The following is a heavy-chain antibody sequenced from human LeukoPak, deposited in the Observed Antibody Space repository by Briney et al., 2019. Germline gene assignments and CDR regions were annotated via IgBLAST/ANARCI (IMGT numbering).Heavy chain of an antibody. D-gene: IGHD6-13*01. J-gene: IGHJ3*02. CDR2: INHSGST. Sequence: SETLSLTCAVYGGSFSGYYWSWIRQPPGKGLERIGEINHSGSTNYNPSLKSRVTISVDTSKNQFSLKLSSVTAADTAVYYCARMYGSSSDAFDIWGQGTMVTVSS. CDR3: ARMYGSSSDAFDI. V-gene: IGHV4-34*01. CDR1: GGSFSGYY.